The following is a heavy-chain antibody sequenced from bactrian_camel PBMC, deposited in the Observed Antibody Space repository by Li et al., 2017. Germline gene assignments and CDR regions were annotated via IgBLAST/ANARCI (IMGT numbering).Heavy chain of an antibody. CDR3: AAAKGLPDLLRGGYLSARSYNY. Sequence: QVQLVESGGELVQPGGSLSVSCAASGFTFNSYWMHWFRQAPGKEREGVAAIDTGDGSTYYLNSVEGRFTISHDNAKNTLYLQMNSLKPEDTAIYYCAAAKGLPDLLRGGYLSARSYNYWGPGTQV. CDR2: IDTGDGST. CDR1: GFTFNSYW. V-gene: IGHV3S1*01. D-gene: IGHD3*01. J-gene: IGHJ4*01.